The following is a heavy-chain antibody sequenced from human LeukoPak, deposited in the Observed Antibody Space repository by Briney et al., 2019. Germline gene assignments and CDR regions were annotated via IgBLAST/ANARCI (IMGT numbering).Heavy chain of an antibody. V-gene: IGHV4-34*01. D-gene: IGHD3/OR15-3a*01. Sequence: SETLSLTCAVYGGSFSGYYWSWIRQPPGKGLERIGEINHSGSTNYIPSLKSRVTISFDTSKNQFSLKLTSVTAADTAVYYCARQTGSGLFILPGGQGTLVTVSS. CDR1: GGSFSGYY. CDR3: ARQTGSGLFILP. CDR2: INHSGST. J-gene: IGHJ4*02.